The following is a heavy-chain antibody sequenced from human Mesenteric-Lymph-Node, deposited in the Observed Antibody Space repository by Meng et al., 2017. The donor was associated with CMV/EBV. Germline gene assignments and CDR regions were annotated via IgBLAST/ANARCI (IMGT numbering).Heavy chain of an antibody. CDR2: INHSGST. D-gene: IGHD4-23*01. V-gene: IGHV4-34*01. CDR1: GGSFRGYY. J-gene: IGHJ4*02. CDR3: ARHQRWLKSEGGFNY. Sequence: QGQLPQWGAGLLKPLRTPSLTCAVYGGSFRGYYWSWTRQPPGKGLEWIGEINHSGSTNYNPSLKSRVTISVDTSKNQFSLKLSSVTAADTAVYYCARHQRWLKSEGGFNYWGQGTLVTVSS.